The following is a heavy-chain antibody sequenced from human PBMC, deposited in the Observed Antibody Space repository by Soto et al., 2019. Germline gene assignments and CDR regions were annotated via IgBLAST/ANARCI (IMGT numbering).Heavy chain of an antibody. D-gene: IGHD6-13*01. CDR2: IWSASNI. J-gene: IGHJ4*02. CDR3: VRDYSFGFDY. V-gene: IGHV3-48*02. Sequence: EVQLVESGGGLAQPGGSLRLSCAASGFTLSSYSVNWDRQAPGKGLEWVSNIWSASNINYADSVKGRFTVSRDNAKNSMSLQTNGLRDADTAVYYCVRDYSFGFDYWGQGILVTVSS. CDR1: GFTLSSYS.